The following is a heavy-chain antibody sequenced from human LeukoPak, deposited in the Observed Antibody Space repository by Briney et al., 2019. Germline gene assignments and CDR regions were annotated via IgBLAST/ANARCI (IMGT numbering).Heavy chain of an antibody. D-gene: IGHD5-24*01. CDR3: ARDGEMATLFLRQNWFDP. CDR2: INPSGGST. J-gene: IGHJ5*02. CDR1: GYTFTSYY. Sequence: ASVKVSCKASGYTFTSYYMHWVRQAPGQGLEWMGIINPSGGSTSYAQKFQGRVTMTRDMSTSTVYMELSSLRSEDTAVYYCARDGEMATLFLRQNWFDPWGQGTLVTISS. V-gene: IGHV1-46*01.